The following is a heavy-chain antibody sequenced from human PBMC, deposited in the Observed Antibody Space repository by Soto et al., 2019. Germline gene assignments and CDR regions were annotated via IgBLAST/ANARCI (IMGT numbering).Heavy chain of an antibody. V-gene: IGHV4-31*03. Sequence: ASETLSLTCTVSGGSISSGGYYWSWIRQHPGKGLEWIGYIYYSGSTSYNPSLKSRVTISVDTSKNQFSLKLSSVTAADTAVYYCARGGRGYSYEFYYYGMDIWGQGTTVTVSS. D-gene: IGHD5-18*01. J-gene: IGHJ6*02. CDR3: ARGGRGYSYEFYYYGMDI. CDR1: GGSISSGGYY. CDR2: IYYSGST.